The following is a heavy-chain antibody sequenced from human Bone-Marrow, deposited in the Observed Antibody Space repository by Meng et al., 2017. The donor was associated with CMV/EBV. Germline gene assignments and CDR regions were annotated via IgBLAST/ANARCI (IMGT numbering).Heavy chain of an antibody. V-gene: IGHV4-34*01. CDR1: GGSFSGYY. J-gene: IGHJ6*02. CDR2: INHSGST. D-gene: IGHD1-26*01. Sequence: GSLRLSCAVYGGSFSGYYWSWIRQPPGKGLEWIGEINHSGSTNYNPSLKSRVTISVDTSKNQFSLKLSSVTAADTAVYYCARDGAPDHKVHGMDVWGQGTTVTVSS. CDR3: ARDGAPDHKVHGMDV.